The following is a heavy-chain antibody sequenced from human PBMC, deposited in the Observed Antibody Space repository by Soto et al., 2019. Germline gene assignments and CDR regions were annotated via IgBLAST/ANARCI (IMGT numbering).Heavy chain of an antibody. J-gene: IGHJ4*02. CDR2: IYYSGST. Sequence: SETLFLTCTVSGGSISSGGYSWSWIRQHPGKGLEWIGYIYYSGSTYYNPSLKRRVTISVDTSKNQFSLKLSSVTAADTAVYYCARDHCSGGSCYSGFDYWGQGTLVTVS. D-gene: IGHD2-15*01. CDR1: GGSISSGGYS. V-gene: IGHV4-31*03. CDR3: ARDHCSGGSCYSGFDY.